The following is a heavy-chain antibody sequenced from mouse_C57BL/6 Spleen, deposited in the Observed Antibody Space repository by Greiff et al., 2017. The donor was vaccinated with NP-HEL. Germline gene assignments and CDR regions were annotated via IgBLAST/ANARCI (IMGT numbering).Heavy chain of an antibody. D-gene: IGHD1-1*01. Sequence: QVQLQQSGPELVKPGASVKISCKASGYAFSSSWVNWVKQRPGKGLEWIGRIYPGDGDTNYNGKFKGKATLTADKSSSTAYMQLSSLTSEDSAVYFCARNYGSSLDYWGQGTTLTVSS. CDR3: ARNYGSSLDY. V-gene: IGHV1-82*01. CDR2: IYPGDGDT. J-gene: IGHJ2*01. CDR1: GYAFSSSW.